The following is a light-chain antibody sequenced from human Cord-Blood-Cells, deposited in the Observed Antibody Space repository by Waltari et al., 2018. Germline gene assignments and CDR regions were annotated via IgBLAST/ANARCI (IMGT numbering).Light chain of an antibody. J-gene: IGLJ3*02. CDR1: SSDVGGYNS. Sequence: QSALTQPASVAGSHGQPLTIYCPGPSSDVGGYNSLSLYQPHPGNAPKLIICDVSNQSSGVSSLFSGSMAVNTASLTLSGLQAEDEADDYCSSYTSSSTWVFGGGTKLTVL. CDR3: SSYTSSSTWV. CDR2: DVS. V-gene: IGLV2-14*03.